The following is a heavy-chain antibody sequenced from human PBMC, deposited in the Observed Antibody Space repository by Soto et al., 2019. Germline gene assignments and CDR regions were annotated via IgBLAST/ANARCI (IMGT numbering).Heavy chain of an antibody. CDR3: ASHYDMWSGYLSPVDY. Sequence: GGSLRLSCAASGYTFSDYYMSWIRQAPGKGQEWISYIDTSSTKIYYADSVKGRFTISRDNAKNSLYLEMNSLRDEDTAVYYCASHYDMWSGYLSPVDYWGQGTLVTVS. V-gene: IGHV3-11*01. CDR1: GYTFSDYY. CDR2: IDTSSTKI. J-gene: IGHJ4*02. D-gene: IGHD3-3*01.